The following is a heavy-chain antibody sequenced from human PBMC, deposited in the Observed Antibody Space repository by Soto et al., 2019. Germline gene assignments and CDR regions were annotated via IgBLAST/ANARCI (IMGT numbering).Heavy chain of an antibody. V-gene: IGHV1-69*13. CDR1: GGTFSSYA. J-gene: IGHJ5*02. D-gene: IGHD5-18*01. CDR2: IIPIFGTA. Sequence: GASVKVSCKASGGTFSSYAISWVRQAPGQGLEWMGGIIPIFGTANYAQKFQGRVTITADESTSTAYMELSSLRSEDTAVYYCARDFVGYSYGYPTGWFDPWGQGTLVTVSS. CDR3: ARDFVGYSYGYPTGWFDP.